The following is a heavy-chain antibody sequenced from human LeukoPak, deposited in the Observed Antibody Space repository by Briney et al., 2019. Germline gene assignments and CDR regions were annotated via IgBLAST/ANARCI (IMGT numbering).Heavy chain of an antibody. J-gene: IGHJ5*02. CDR3: VSLLAGS. Sequence: GGSLRLSCAVSGFAFSTSWMNWVRHVPGEGPVWVSGNNPDGIITLYADSVKGRFSISRDNSRSTLFMQMNSLRDEDTAIYYCVSLLAGSWGQGTRVTVSS. CDR1: GFAFSTSW. CDR2: NNPDGIIT. V-gene: IGHV3-74*01.